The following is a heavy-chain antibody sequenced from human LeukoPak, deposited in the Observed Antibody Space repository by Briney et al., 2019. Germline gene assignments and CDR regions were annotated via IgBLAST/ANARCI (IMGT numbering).Heavy chain of an antibody. D-gene: IGHD5-24*01. Sequence: GGSLRLSCVASGFTFSTYAMSWVRQAPGKGLEWVSAISSSGGSTYFADSVKGRFTISRDNSKNTLFLQMNSLRAEDTAVYYCAKRGMTTIKEGSDFWGQGTLVTVSS. J-gene: IGHJ4*02. V-gene: IGHV3-23*01. CDR1: GFTFSTYA. CDR2: ISSSGGST. CDR3: AKRGMTTIKEGSDF.